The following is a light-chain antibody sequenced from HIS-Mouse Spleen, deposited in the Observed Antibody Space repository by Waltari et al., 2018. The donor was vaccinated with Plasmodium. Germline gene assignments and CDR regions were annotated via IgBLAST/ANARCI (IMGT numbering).Light chain of an antibody. Sequence: EIVMTQSPATLSVSPGERATLSCRASQRVSSNLAWYQQKPGQAPRLLIYGASTWATGIPARFSGSGSGTEFTLTISSLQSEDFAVYYCQQYNNWSFTFGPGTKVDIK. V-gene: IGKV3-15*01. CDR3: QQYNNWSFT. J-gene: IGKJ3*01. CDR1: QRVSSN. CDR2: GAS.